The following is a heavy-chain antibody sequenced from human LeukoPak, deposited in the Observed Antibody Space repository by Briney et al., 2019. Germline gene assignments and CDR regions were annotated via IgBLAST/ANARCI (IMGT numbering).Heavy chain of an antibody. CDR3: ARDVRGYSGYGTASDY. V-gene: IGHV1-2*02. Sequence: ASVTVSFKASGYTFTGYYMHWVRQAPGQGLEWMGWINPNSGGTNYAQKFQGRVTMTRDTSISTAYMELSRLRSDDTAVYYCARDVRGYSGYGTASDYWGQGTLVTVSS. D-gene: IGHD5-12*01. CDR1: GYTFTGYY. CDR2: INPNSGGT. J-gene: IGHJ4*02.